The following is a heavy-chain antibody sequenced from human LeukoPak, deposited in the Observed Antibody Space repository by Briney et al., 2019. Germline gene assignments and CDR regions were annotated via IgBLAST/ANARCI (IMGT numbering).Heavy chain of an antibody. D-gene: IGHD3-10*01. CDR2: IYYSGST. CDR3: ARDSPYYYGSGSATYYMDV. Sequence: SETLSLTCGVSGGSISSSNWWSWVRQPPGKGLEWIGYIYYSGSTNYNPSLKSRVTISVDTSKNQFSLKLSSVTAADTAVYYCARDSPYYYGSGSATYYMDVWGKGTTVTISS. J-gene: IGHJ6*03. V-gene: IGHV4-4*02. CDR1: GGSISSSNW.